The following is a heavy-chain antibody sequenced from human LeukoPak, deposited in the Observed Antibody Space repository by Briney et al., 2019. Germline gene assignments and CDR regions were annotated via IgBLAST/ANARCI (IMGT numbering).Heavy chain of an antibody. CDR3: ARGGNGDYYFDY. J-gene: IGHJ4*02. D-gene: IGHD4-17*01. V-gene: IGHV3-30-3*01. Sequence: GRSLRLSCAASGFTFSSYAMHWVRQAPGKGLEWVAVISYDGSNKYYADSVKGRFTISRDNSKNTLYLQMNSLRAEDTAVYYCARGGNGDYYFDYWGQGTLVTVSS. CDR2: ISYDGSNK. CDR1: GFTFSSYA.